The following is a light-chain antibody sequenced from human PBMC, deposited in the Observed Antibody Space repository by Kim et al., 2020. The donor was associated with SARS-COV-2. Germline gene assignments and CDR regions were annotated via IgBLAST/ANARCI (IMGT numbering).Light chain of an antibody. Sequence: RQTARLARPGKRNMVGTQGAAGLQQHQGPPPQSLSNRNNNRPSGSSERFSASRSGNTASLTITGLQPEDEADYYCSACDTSLDAVVFGGGTQLTV. J-gene: IGLJ2*01. CDR2: RNN. CDR3: SACDTSLDAVV. CDR1: RNMVGTQG. V-gene: IGLV10-54*01.